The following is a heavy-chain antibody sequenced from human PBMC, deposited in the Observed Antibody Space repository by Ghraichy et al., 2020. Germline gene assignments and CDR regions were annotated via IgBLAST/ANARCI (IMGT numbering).Heavy chain of an antibody. CDR1: GYSFTIYW. D-gene: IGHD1-7*01. V-gene: IGHV5-51*01. J-gene: IGHJ3*02. CDR2: IYPRDSDT. CDR3: ARHVTGTTSLGGGDDAFDI. Sequence: GESLNISCKGSGYSFTIYWIGWVRQMPGKGLEWMGIIYPRDSDTRYSPSFQGQVTISADKSISTAYLQCSSLKASDTAMYYCARHVTGTTSLGGGDDAFDIWGQGTMVTVSS.